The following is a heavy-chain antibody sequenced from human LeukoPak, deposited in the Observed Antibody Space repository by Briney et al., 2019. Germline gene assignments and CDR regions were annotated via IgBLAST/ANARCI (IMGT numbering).Heavy chain of an antibody. CDR2: ISGSGGST. V-gene: IGHV3-23*01. Sequence: GGSLRLSCAASGFTFSSYAMSWVRQAPGKGLEWVSAISGSGGSTYYADSVKGRFTISRDNSKNTLYLQVNSLRAEDTAVYYCARLRVVTLDAFDIWGQGTMVTVSS. J-gene: IGHJ3*02. D-gene: IGHD4-23*01. CDR1: GFTFSSYA. CDR3: ARLRVVTLDAFDI.